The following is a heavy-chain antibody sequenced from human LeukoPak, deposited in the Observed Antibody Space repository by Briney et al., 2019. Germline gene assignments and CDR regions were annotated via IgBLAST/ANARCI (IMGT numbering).Heavy chain of an antibody. CDR3: ASPMVRGVRDGFDI. Sequence: ASVKVSCKASGYTFTNYAINWVRQAPGQGLEWMGWINTNTGNPMYAQGFTGRFVFSLDTSISTVYLQISSLKAEDTAVYYCASPMVRGVRDGFDIWGQGTMVTVSS. V-gene: IGHV7-4-1*02. J-gene: IGHJ3*02. CDR2: INTNTGNP. D-gene: IGHD3-10*01. CDR1: GYTFTNYA.